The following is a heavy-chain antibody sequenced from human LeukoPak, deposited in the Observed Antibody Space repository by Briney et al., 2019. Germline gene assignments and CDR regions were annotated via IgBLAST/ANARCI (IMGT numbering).Heavy chain of an antibody. CDR1: GFTFSDYY. D-gene: IGHD4-23*01. J-gene: IGHJ4*02. CDR3: ARDYGGSSPFDY. V-gene: IGHV3-11*04. Sequence: PGGSLRLSCAASGFTFSDYYMSWIRQAPGKGLEWVSYITGSGSTIYYAGSVKGRFTISRDNAKNSLYLQMNSLRAEDTAVYYCARDYGGSSPFDYWGQGTLVTVSS. CDR2: ITGSGSTI.